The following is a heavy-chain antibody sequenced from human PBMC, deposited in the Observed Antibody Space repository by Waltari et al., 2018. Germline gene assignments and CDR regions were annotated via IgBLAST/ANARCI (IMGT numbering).Heavy chain of an antibody. V-gene: IGHV4-31*03. CDR1: GGSISSGGYY. CDR2: IYYSGST. CDR3: ARDTTLYYYYGMDV. J-gene: IGHJ6*02. Sequence: QVQLQESGPGLVKPSQTLSLTCTVSGGSISSGGYYWSWIRQPPGKGLEWIGYIYYSGSTYYNPSLKSRVTISVDTSNNQFSLKLSSVTAADTAVYYCARDTTLYYYYGMDVWGQGTTVTVSS. D-gene: IGHD2-2*01.